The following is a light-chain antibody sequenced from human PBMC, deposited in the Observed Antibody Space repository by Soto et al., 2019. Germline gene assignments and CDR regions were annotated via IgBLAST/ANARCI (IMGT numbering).Light chain of an antibody. J-gene: IGKJ3*01. Sequence: ETVLTQSPATLSLSPGERATLSCRASRSISTYLAWYQQKPGQAPRLLIYEALNRATGIPARFSGSGSGTDFTLTISSLEPEDFAVYYCQQRSSWPFTFGPGTKVDIK. CDR1: RSISTY. CDR3: QQRSSWPFT. V-gene: IGKV3-11*01. CDR2: EAL.